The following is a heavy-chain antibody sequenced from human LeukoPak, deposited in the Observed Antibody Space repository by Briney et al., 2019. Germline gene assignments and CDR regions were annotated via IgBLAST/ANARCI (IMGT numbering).Heavy chain of an antibody. CDR1: GFTFSSYG. D-gene: IGHD3-22*01. Sequence: GGSLRLSCAASGFTFSSYGMHWVRQAPGKGLEWGAVISYDGSNKYYADSVKGRFTISRDNSKNTLYLQMNSLRAEDTAVYYCAKLQGIVVVSCSYFDYWGQGTLVTVSS. CDR2: ISYDGSNK. V-gene: IGHV3-30*18. J-gene: IGHJ4*02. CDR3: AKLQGIVVVSCSYFDY.